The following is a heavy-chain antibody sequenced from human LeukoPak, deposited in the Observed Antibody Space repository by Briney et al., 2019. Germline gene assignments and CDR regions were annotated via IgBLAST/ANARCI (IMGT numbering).Heavy chain of an antibody. CDR3: TLYFYDSSGYPSFDY. V-gene: IGHV3-48*01. CDR1: GFTFSRHS. J-gene: IGHJ4*02. Sequence: SGGSLRLSCAVSGFTFSRHSMNWVRQAPGKGLEWVSYISSSGSTIYYADSVKGRFTISRDNAKNSLYLQMNSLRGEDTAVYYCTLYFYDSSGYPSFDYWGQGTLVTVSS. CDR2: ISSSGSTI. D-gene: IGHD3-22*01.